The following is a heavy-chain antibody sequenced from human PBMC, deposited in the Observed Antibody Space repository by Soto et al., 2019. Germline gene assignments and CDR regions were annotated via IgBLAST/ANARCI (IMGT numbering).Heavy chain of an antibody. V-gene: IGHV3-9*01. CDR3: GRDHCSGGACYLDC. J-gene: IGHJ4*02. CDR2: ISWNGDTI. D-gene: IGHD2-15*01. CDR1: GFTFDDYG. Sequence: EVQLVESGGGLVQPGRSLRLSCAVSGFTFDDYGMHWVRQPPGKGLEWVSGISWNGDTIDYADSVKGRVTISRDNAKNSVELEMSSVRADDTALYFCGRDHCSGGACYLDCWGQGNLVTVSS.